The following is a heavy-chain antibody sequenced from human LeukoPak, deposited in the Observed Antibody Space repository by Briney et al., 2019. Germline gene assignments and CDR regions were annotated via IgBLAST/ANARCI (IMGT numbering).Heavy chain of an antibody. J-gene: IGHJ4*02. CDR1: GYTSTGYY. CDR3: ARRIAAAGTRDRRSFDY. CDR2: INPNSGGT. V-gene: IGHV1-2*02. Sequence: GASVKVSCKASGYTSTGYYMHWVRQAPGQGLEWMGWINPNSGGTNYAQKFQGRVTMTRDTSISTAYMELSRLRSDDTAVYYCARRIAAAGTRDRRSFDYWGQGTLVTVSS. D-gene: IGHD6-13*01.